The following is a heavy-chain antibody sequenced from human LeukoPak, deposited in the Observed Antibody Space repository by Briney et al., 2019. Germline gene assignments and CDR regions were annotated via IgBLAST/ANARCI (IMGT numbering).Heavy chain of an antibody. CDR1: GYTFTGYY. Sequence: ASVKVSCKASGYTFTGYYMHWVRQAPGQGLEWMGWINPNSGGTNYAQKFQGRVTMTEDTSTDTAYMELSSLRSEDTAVYYCATSGDSSSWYGDAFDIWGQGTMVTVSS. CDR3: ATSGDSSSWYGDAFDI. V-gene: IGHV1-2*02. D-gene: IGHD6-13*01. J-gene: IGHJ3*02. CDR2: INPNSGGT.